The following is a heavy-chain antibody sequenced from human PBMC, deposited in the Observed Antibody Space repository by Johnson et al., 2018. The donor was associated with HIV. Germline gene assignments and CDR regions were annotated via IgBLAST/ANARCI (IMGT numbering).Heavy chain of an antibody. CDR1: GFTFSSYG. J-gene: IGHJ3*02. CDR3: ARERSYGDEAFDI. Sequence: QVQLVESGGGVVQPGGSLRLSCAASGFTFSSYGMHWVRQAPGKGLEWVSVIFSGGSTHYADSVKGRFTISRDKSKNTLYLQMNSLRAEDTAVYYCARERSYGDEAFDIWGQGTMVTVSS. D-gene: IGHD4-17*01. CDR2: IFSGGST. V-gene: IGHV3-NL1*01.